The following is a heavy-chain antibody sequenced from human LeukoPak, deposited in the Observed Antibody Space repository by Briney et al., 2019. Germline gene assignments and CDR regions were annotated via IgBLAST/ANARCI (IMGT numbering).Heavy chain of an antibody. CDR2: INQSGST. CDR3: AKGHGRVAAGRGGIITGAIYFDF. CDR1: GGSFSGYY. D-gene: IGHD3-10*01. V-gene: IGHV4-34*01. J-gene: IGHJ4*02. Sequence: SETLSLTCGVPGGSFSGYYWSWIRKSPGRGLGWIGEINQSGSTNYNPSLESRVTVSVDTPENQFSLILRSVTAADTAVYFCAKGHGRVAAGRGGIITGAIYFDFWGQGSLVTVSS.